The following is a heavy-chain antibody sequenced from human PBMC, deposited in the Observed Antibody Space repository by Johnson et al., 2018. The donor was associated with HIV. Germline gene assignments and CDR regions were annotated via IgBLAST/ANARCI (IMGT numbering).Heavy chain of an antibody. Sequence: VQLVESGGGLIQPGGSLRLSCAASGFTVSSNYMSWVHQAPGKGLEWVSVIYSGGSTYYADSVKGRFTISRDNSKNTLYLQMNSLRAEDTAVYYCARVKEMAVTSDAFDIWGQGTMVTVSS. CDR2: IYSGGST. CDR1: GFTVSSNY. J-gene: IGHJ3*02. V-gene: IGHV3-66*03. D-gene: IGHD5-24*01. CDR3: ARVKEMAVTSDAFDI.